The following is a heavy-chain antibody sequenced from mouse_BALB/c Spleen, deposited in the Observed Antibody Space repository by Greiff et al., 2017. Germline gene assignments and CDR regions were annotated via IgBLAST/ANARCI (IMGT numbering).Heavy chain of an antibody. CDR3: ASSTGTWFAY. D-gene: IGHD4-1*02. CDR1: GFNIKDTY. J-gene: IGHJ3*01. CDR2: IDPANGNT. Sequence: EVHLVESGAELVKPGASVKLSCTASGFNIKDTYMHWVKQRPEQGLEWIGRIDPANGNTKYDPKFQGKATITADTSSNTAYLQLSSLTSEDTAVYYCASSTGTWFAYWGQGTLVTVSA. V-gene: IGHV14-3*02.